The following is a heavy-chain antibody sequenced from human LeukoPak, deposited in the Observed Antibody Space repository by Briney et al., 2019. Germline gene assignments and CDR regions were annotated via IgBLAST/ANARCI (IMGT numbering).Heavy chain of an antibody. CDR3: ARDQVLWFGPRMAFDI. CDR1: GFTVSSNY. D-gene: IGHD3-10*01. CDR2: ISSSSSTI. Sequence: PGGSLRLSCAASGFTVSSNYMSWVRQAPGKGLEWVSYISSSSSTIYYADSVKGRFTISRDNAKNSLYLQMNSLRDEDTAVYYCARDQVLWFGPRMAFDIWGQGTMVTVSS. V-gene: IGHV3-48*02. J-gene: IGHJ3*02.